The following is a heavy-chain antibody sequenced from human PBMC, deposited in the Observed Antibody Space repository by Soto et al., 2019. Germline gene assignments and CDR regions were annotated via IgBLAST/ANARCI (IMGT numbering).Heavy chain of an antibody. CDR2: ISGSGGST. V-gene: IGHV3-23*01. J-gene: IGHJ6*03. CDR3: VSYYDILTGSYYYMDV. D-gene: IGHD3-9*01. Sequence: GGSLRLSCAASGFTFSSYAMSWVRQAPGKGLEWVSAISGSGGSTYYADSVKGRFTISRDNSKNTLYLQMNSLRAEDTAVYYCVSYYDILTGSYYYMDVWGKGTTVTVSS. CDR1: GFTFSSYA.